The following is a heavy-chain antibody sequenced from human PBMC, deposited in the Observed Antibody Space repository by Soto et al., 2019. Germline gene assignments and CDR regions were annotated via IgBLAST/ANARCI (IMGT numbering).Heavy chain of an antibody. J-gene: IGHJ4*02. D-gene: IGHD6-19*01. CDR1: GGTFSSYA. Sequence: SVKVSCKASGGTFSSYAISWVRQAPGQGLEWMGGIIPIFGTANYAQKFQGRVTITADESTSTAYMELSSLRSEDTAVYYCARSSQTRSVAGNFDYWGQGTLVTVSS. CDR3: ARSSQTRSVAGNFDY. CDR2: IIPIFGTA. V-gene: IGHV1-69*13.